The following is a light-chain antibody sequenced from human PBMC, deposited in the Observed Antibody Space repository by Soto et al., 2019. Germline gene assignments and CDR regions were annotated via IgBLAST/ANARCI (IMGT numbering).Light chain of an antibody. CDR3: QQAYSFPVT. CDR2: DAS. CDR1: QSISSW. J-gene: IGKJ5*01. Sequence: DIQMTQSPSTLSASVGDRVTITCRASQSISSWLAWYQQKPGKAPKLLIYDASSLQSGVPSRFSGSGSGTEFTLTIGSLQPEDFATYYCQQAYSFPVTFGQGTRLEIK. V-gene: IGKV1-5*01.